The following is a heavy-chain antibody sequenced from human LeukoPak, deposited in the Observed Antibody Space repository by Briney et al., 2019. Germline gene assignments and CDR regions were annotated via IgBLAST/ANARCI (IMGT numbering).Heavy chain of an antibody. CDR1: GYTFTGYY. Sequence: GASVKVSCKASGYTFTGYYMHWVRQAPGQGLEWMGWINPNSGGTNYAQKFQGRVTMTRDTSISTAYMELSRLRSDDTAVYCCARGLGPITMIVVGLDAFDIWGQGTMVTVSS. V-gene: IGHV1-2*02. D-gene: IGHD3-22*01. J-gene: IGHJ3*02. CDR3: ARGLGPITMIVVGLDAFDI. CDR2: INPNSGGT.